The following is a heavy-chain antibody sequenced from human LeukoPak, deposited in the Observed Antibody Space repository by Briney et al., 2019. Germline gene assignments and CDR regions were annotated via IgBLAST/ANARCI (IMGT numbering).Heavy chain of an antibody. CDR3: ARQGGSVLHYSDY. J-gene: IGHJ4*02. CDR1: GGSISSSSYY. D-gene: IGHD5-12*01. CDR2: IYYSGST. V-gene: IGHV4-39*01. Sequence: PSETLSLTCTVSGGSISSSSYYWGWIRQPPGKGLEWIGSIYYSGSTYYNPSLKSRVTISVDTSKNQFSPKLSSVTAADTAVYYCARQGGSVLHYSDYWGQGTLVTVSS.